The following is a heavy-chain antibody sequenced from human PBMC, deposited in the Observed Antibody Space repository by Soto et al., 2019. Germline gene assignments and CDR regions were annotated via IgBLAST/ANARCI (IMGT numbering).Heavy chain of an antibody. CDR3: VRDSGSFGSSYFDN. V-gene: IGHV3-64D*06. J-gene: IGHJ4*02. CDR1: GFTFSTYA. D-gene: IGHD1-26*01. CDR2: ISSNGGST. Sequence: GGSLRLSCSASGFTFSTYAMHWVRQAPGKGLEYISGISSNGGSTYYADSVKGRFTNSRDNSKNTLYLQLSSLRAEDTAVYYCVRDSGSFGSSYFDNWGLGTVVTVSS.